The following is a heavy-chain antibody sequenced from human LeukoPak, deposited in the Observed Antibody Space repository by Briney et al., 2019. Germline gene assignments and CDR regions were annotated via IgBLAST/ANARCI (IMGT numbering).Heavy chain of an antibody. CDR2: INNSGGST. Sequence: GGSLRLSCAASGFTFRSYAMGWVRQAPGKGLEWVSGINNSGGSTFYANSVKGRFTISRDNSKNTLYLQMGSLRPEDTAVYYCTRGPGYDYVWGTYRADYWGQGTLVTVSS. V-gene: IGHV3-23*01. CDR3: TRGPGYDYVWGTYRADY. D-gene: IGHD3-16*02. J-gene: IGHJ4*02. CDR1: GFTFRSYA.